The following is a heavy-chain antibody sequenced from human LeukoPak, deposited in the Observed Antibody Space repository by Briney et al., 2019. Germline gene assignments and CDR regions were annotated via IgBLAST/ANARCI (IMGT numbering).Heavy chain of an antibody. D-gene: IGHD1-20*01. CDR2: VRPYNGYT. CDR1: GYTFTSYG. J-gene: IGHJ4*02. Sequence: ASVKVSCKASGYTFTSYGIAWLRQVPGQGLEWMGWVRPYNGYTKYEQSLQGRVTLATDTSTSTAYMELRSLKSDDTATYYCARALSGKYDRVSLTEFDSWGQGTVVTVSS. CDR3: ARALSGKYDRVSLTEFDS. V-gene: IGHV1-18*01.